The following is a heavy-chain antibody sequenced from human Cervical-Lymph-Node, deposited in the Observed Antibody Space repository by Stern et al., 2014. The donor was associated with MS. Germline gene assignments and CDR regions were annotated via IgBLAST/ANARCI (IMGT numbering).Heavy chain of an antibody. J-gene: IGHJ4*02. CDR2: INPSGGNT. CDR3: ARATFDDSSAYFQYYFDH. D-gene: IGHD3-22*01. Sequence: QVQLGQSGAEVRKPGALVKVSCKASGYTFTTYYMHWVRQAPGQGLEWMGVINPSGGNTNYAQKFQGRVTMTRDTSTSTVYMELSSLRSEATAMYYCARATFDDSSAYFQYYFDHWGQGTLVTVSS. V-gene: IGHV1-46*03. CDR1: GYTFTTYY.